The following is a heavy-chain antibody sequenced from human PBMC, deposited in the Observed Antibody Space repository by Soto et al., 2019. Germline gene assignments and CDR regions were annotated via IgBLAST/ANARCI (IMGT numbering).Heavy chain of an antibody. V-gene: IGHV3-21*01. CDR3: ARVPANLYYDSSGYGDY. Sequence: EVQLVESGGGLVKPGGSLRLSCAASGFTFSSYSMNWVRQAPGKGLEWVSSISSSSSYIYYADSVKGRFTISRDNAKNSLYLQMTSLRAEDTAVYYCARVPANLYYDSSGYGDYWGQGTLVTVSS. D-gene: IGHD3-22*01. CDR1: GFTFSSYS. J-gene: IGHJ4*02. CDR2: ISSSSSYI.